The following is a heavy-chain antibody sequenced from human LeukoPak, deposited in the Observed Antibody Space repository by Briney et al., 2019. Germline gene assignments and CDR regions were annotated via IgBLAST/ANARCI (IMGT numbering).Heavy chain of an antibody. V-gene: IGHV4-4*02. CDR1: GGSISSSNW. D-gene: IGHD6-19*01. Sequence: SETLSLTCAVSGGSISSSNWWSWVRQPPGKGLEWIGEIYHSGSTNYNPSLKSRVTISVDTSKNQFSLKLSSVTAADTAVYYCARGMGGWPGSEYFDYWGQGTLVTVSS. CDR3: ARGMGGWPGSEYFDY. CDR2: IYHSGST. J-gene: IGHJ4*02.